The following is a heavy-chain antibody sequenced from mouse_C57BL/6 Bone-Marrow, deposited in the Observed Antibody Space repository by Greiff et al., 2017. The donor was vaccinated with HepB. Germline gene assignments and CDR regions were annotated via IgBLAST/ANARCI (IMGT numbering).Heavy chain of an antibody. Sequence: EVMLVESGGGLVQPGGSLKLSCAASGFTFSDYYMYWVRQTPEQRLEWVAYISNGGGSTYYPDTVKGRFTISRDNAKNTLYLQMSRLKSEDTAMYYCARLGGYGSSFAYWGQGTLVTVSA. CDR3: ARLGGYGSSFAY. CDR2: ISNGGGST. D-gene: IGHD1-1*01. J-gene: IGHJ3*01. CDR1: GFTFSDYY. V-gene: IGHV5-12*01.